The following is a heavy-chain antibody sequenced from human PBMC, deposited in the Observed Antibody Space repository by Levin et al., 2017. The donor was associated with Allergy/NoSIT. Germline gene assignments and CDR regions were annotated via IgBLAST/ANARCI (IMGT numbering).Heavy chain of an antibody. D-gene: IGHD3-16*02. CDR3: ARADVWGTYRYTIVDY. CDR2: ISYDGSNK. Sequence: GESLKISCAASGFTFSSYAIHWVRQAPGKGLEWVAVISYDGSNKYYADSVKGRFTISRDNSKNTLYLQMNSLRAEDTAVYYCARADVWGTYRYTIVDYWGQGTLVTVSS. CDR1: GFTFSSYA. J-gene: IGHJ4*02. V-gene: IGHV3-30*04.